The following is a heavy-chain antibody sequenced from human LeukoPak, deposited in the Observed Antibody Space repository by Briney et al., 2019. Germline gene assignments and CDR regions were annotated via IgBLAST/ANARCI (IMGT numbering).Heavy chain of an antibody. CDR2: INHSGST. CDR1: GGSFSGYY. CDR3: ARVQGGCHHSRYYFDY. V-gene: IGHV4-34*01. J-gene: IGHJ4*02. Sequence: SETLSLTCAVYGGSFSGYYWSWIRQPPGKGLEWIGEINHSGSTNYNPSLRSRVTISVDTSKKQFSLKLSSVTAADTAVYYCARVQGGCHHSRYYFDYWGQGTLVTVSS. D-gene: IGHD6-19*01.